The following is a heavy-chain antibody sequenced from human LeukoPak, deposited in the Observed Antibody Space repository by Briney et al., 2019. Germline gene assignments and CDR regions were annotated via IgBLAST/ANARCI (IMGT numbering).Heavy chain of an antibody. CDR3: ARDSLAAAGMESWFDP. Sequence: GASVKVSCKASGYTFTSYAMHWVRQAPGQRLEWMGWINAGNGNTKYSQKFQGRVTITRDTSASTAYMELSSLRSEDTAVYYCARDSLAAAGMESWFDPWGQGTLVTVSS. D-gene: IGHD6-13*01. CDR2: INAGNGNT. J-gene: IGHJ5*02. CDR1: GYTFTSYA. V-gene: IGHV1-3*01.